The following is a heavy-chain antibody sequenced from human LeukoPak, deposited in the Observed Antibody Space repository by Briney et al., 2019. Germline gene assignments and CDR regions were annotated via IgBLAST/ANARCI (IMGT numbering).Heavy chain of an antibody. Sequence: SETLSLTCSVSGGSISSSNYYWGWIRQPPGKGLEWIGSIYYSGSTFYNPSLKSRVTISVDTAKNQFSLKLSSVTAADTAVYYCARVPLWFGKGYFDLWGRGTLVTVSS. CDR2: IYYSGST. J-gene: IGHJ2*01. CDR3: ARVPLWFGKGYFDL. CDR1: GGSISSSNYY. V-gene: IGHV4-39*07. D-gene: IGHD3-10*01.